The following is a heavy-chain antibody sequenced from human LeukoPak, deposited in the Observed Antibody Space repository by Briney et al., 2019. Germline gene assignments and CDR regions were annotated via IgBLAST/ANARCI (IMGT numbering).Heavy chain of an antibody. CDR1: GGSISSGGYY. V-gene: IGHV4-30-2*01. Sequence: SETLSLTCTVPGGSISSGGYYWSWIRQPPGKGLEWIGYIYHSGSTYYNPSLKSRVTISVDRSKNQFSLKLSSVTAADTAVYYCARGYSSSWYPYYFDYWGQGTLVTVSS. D-gene: IGHD6-13*01. CDR3: ARGYSSSWYPYYFDY. J-gene: IGHJ4*02. CDR2: IYHSGST.